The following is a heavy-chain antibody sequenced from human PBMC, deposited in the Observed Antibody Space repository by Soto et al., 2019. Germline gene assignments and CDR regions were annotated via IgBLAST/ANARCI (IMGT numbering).Heavy chain of an antibody. CDR1: GFTFSSYG. D-gene: IGHD1-26*01. J-gene: IGHJ6*02. Sequence: HPGGSLRLSCAASGFTFSSYGMHWVRQAPGKGLEWVEVIWYDGSNKYYADSVKGRFTISRDNSKNTLYLQMNSLRAEDTAVYYCAGEDSRWELPLYYYYYGMDVWGQGTTVTVSS. CDR2: IWYDGSNK. CDR3: AGEDSRWELPLYYYYYGMDV. V-gene: IGHV3-33*01.